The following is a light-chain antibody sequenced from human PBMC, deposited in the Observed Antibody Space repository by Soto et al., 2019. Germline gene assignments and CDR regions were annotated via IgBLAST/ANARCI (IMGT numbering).Light chain of an antibody. CDR3: SSYTSSSSVV. CDR1: SLDVGGYAY. Sequence: QSVLTQPASVSGSTGQSITISCTGTSLDVGGYAYVSWYQQHPGKAPKLMIYDVSNRPSGVSNRFSGSKSGNTASLTISGLQAEDEADYYCSSYTSSSSVVFGGGTKVTVL. J-gene: IGLJ2*01. CDR2: DVS. V-gene: IGLV2-14*01.